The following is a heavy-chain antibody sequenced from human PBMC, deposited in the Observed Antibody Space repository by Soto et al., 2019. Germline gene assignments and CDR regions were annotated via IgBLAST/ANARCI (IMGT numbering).Heavy chain of an antibody. CDR1: GYTFTSYD. CDR3: ARRGYSSSWYYSSYYGMEV. Sequence: QVQLVQSGAEVKKPGASVKVSCKASGYTFTSYDINWVRQATGQGPEWMGWMTPNSGNTGYAQKFQGRVTMTRKTSISTAYMALSSLRSEDTAVYYCARRGYSSSWYYSSYYGMEVWGQEPTVTVSS. D-gene: IGHD6-13*01. V-gene: IGHV1-8*01. J-gene: IGHJ6*02. CDR2: MTPNSGNT.